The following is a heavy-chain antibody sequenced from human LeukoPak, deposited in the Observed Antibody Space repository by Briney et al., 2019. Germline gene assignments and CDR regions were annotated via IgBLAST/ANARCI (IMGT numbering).Heavy chain of an antibody. J-gene: IGHJ4*02. D-gene: IGHD3-10*01. CDR2: FDPEDGET. CDR1: GYTLTELS. V-gene: IGHV1-24*01. CDR3: ATLYTMVRGVIRYYFDY. Sequence: ASVKVSCKVSGYTLTELSMHWVRQAPGKGLEWMGGFDPEDGETIYAQKFQGRVTMTEDTSTDTAYMELSSLRSEDTAVYYRATLYTMVRGVIRYYFDYWGQGTLVTVSS.